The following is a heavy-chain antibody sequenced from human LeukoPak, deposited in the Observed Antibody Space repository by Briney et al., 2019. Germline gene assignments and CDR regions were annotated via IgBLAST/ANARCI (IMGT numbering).Heavy chain of an antibody. CDR2: IYPGDSDT. Sequence: GESLKISCKGSGSTFANYWIGWVRQLPGKGLEWMGIIYPGDSDTKYSPSFQGQVTMSVDKSINTAYLQWGSLKASDTAMYYCARHIHLTSSGWYYFDYWGQGTLVTVSS. CDR3: ARHIHLTSSGWYYFDY. D-gene: IGHD6-19*01. CDR1: GSTFANYW. V-gene: IGHV5-51*01. J-gene: IGHJ4*02.